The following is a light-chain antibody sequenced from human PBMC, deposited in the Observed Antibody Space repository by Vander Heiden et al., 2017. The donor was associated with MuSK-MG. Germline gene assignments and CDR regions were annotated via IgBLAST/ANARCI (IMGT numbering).Light chain of an antibody. Sequence: DIQMTQSPPSLSASVGHRVTITCRASQSIASYFNWYQQRPGKALKLLVDAASSLESGVPSRFSGSGSGTDFTLTISKLQPEDFATYYCQQGYSTPQTFGQGTKVEIK. CDR3: QQGYSTPQT. J-gene: IGKJ1*01. CDR1: QSIASY. CDR2: AAS. V-gene: IGKV1-39*01.